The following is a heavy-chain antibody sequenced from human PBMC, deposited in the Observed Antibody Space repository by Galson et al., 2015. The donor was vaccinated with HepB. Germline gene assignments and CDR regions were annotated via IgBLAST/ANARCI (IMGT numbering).Heavy chain of an antibody. D-gene: IGHD3-10*01. J-gene: IGHJ6*02. CDR3: AKDSPSGYYYGTDV. Sequence: SLRLSCAASGFTFSSYSMNWVRQAPGKGLGWISYISSSSSTIYYADSVRGRFTISRDNAKNSLYLQMKSLRDEDTALYYCAKDSPSGYYYGTDVWGQGTTVTVSS. CDR2: ISSSSSTI. V-gene: IGHV3-48*02. CDR1: GFTFSSYS.